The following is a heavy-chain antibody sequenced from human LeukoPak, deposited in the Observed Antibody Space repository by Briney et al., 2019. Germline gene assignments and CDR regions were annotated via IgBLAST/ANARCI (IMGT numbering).Heavy chain of an antibody. CDR1: GFTFSNYN. Sequence: PGGSLRLSCAASGFTFSNYNMNWVRQAPGKGLEWVSYITSSSSSIYYADSVKGRFTISRDNAKNSLYLQMNSLRAEDTAVYYCARDSPFDYWGQGTLVTVSS. CDR2: ITSSSSSI. J-gene: IGHJ4*02. CDR3: ARDSPFDY. V-gene: IGHV3-48*04.